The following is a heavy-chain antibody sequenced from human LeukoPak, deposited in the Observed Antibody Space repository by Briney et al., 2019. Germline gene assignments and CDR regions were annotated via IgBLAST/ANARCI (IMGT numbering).Heavy chain of an antibody. CDR3: AREDSGSYYNFYYFYMDV. Sequence: SETLSLTCTVSGGSISSYYWSWIRQPAGKGLEWIGRIYTSGSTNYNPSLKSRVTMSVDTSKTRFYLSLSSVTAADTAVYYCAREDSGSYYNFYYFYMDVWGKGTTVTISS. D-gene: IGHD3-10*01. J-gene: IGHJ6*03. V-gene: IGHV4-4*07. CDR1: GGSISSYY. CDR2: IYTSGST.